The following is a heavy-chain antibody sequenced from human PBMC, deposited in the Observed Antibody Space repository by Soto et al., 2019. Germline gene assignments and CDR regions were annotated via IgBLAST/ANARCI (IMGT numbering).Heavy chain of an antibody. J-gene: IGHJ4*02. CDR2: ISAYNGNT. CDR1: GYTFTSYG. D-gene: IGHD3-22*01. V-gene: IGHV1-18*01. CDR3: ARDQARYYYDSSGYRHRYFDY. Sequence: QVQLVQSGAEVKKPGASVKVSCKASGYTFTSYGISWVRQAPGQGLEWMGWISAYNGNTNYAQKLQGRVTMTTDTATSTAYMELRSLRSDDTAVYYCARDQARYYYDSSGYRHRYFDYWGQGTLVTVSS.